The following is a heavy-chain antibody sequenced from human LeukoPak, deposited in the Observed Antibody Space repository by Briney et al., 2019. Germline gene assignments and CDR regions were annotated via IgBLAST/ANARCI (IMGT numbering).Heavy chain of an antibody. CDR1: GFTFSSYA. CDR3: AKGQHDYGDLWDY. J-gene: IGHJ4*02. Sequence: GGSLRLSCAASGFTFSSYAMSWVRQAPGKGLEWVSAIGGSGGSTYYGDSVKGRFTISRDNSKNTLYLQMNSLRAEDTAVYYCAKGQHDYGDLWDYWGQGTLVTVSS. D-gene: IGHD4-17*01. CDR2: IGGSGGST. V-gene: IGHV3-23*01.